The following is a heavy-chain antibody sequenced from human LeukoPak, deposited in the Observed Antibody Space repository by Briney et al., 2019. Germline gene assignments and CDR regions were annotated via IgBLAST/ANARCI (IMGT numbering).Heavy chain of an antibody. CDR3: ARARVMWDIVVVVAAKYFDY. V-gene: IGHV4-34*01. J-gene: IGHJ4*02. D-gene: IGHD2-15*01. CDR2: INNSRGT. CDR1: GVSFSGYY. Sequence: PSETLCLSCAVYGVSFSGYYWSWIRQPPGKGLEWVWEINNSRGTNYNPPLKCRVTISVDTPKNQFSLKLSSVTAADTAVYYCARARVMWDIVVVVAAKYFDYWGQGTLVSVSS.